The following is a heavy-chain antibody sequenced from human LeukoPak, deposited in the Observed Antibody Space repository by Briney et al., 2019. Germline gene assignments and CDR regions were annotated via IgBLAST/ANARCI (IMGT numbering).Heavy chain of an antibody. D-gene: IGHD1-14*01. CDR2: IFPGDSDT. CDR1: GYSFTNYW. V-gene: IGHV5-51*01. CDR3: ARTSRYNTRKGFDY. J-gene: IGHJ4*02. Sequence: GESLKISCQGSGYSFTNYWIGWARQMPGKGLEWMGIIFPGDSDTRYSPSFEGQVTISADKSISTAYLQWSSLKASDTAMYFCARTSRYNTRKGFDYWGQGSLVTVPS.